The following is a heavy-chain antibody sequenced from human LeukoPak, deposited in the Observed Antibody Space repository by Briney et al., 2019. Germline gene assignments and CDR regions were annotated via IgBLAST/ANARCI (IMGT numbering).Heavy chain of an antibody. CDR2: INSDGSST. D-gene: IGHD6-13*01. CDR1: GFTFSSYW. Sequence: GGSLRLSCAASGFTFSSYWMHWVRQAPGKGLVWVSRINSDGSSTSYADSVKGRFTISRDNAKNTLYLQMNSLRAEDTAVYYCARWSVAAADYYYYYMDVWGKGTTVTVSS. J-gene: IGHJ6*03. CDR3: ARWSVAAADYYYYYMDV. V-gene: IGHV3-74*01.